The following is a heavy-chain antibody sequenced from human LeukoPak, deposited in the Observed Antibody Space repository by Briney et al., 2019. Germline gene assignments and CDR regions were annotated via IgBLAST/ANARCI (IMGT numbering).Heavy chain of an antibody. CDR3: ARDYLGGPIAADLNY. V-gene: IGHV3-30-3*01. CDR1: GFNFSNYC. J-gene: IGHJ4*02. CDR2: ISSDGNNK. Sequence: GGSLRLSCAASGFNFSNYCMHWVRQAPGKGLEWVALISSDGNNKFYASSVKGRITISRDNSKNTLYLQMNGLGGEDTAVYYCARDYLGGPIAADLNYWGQGTLVSVSS. D-gene: IGHD3-16*01.